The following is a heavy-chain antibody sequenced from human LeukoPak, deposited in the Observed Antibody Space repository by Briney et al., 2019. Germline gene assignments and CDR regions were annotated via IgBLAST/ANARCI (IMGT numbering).Heavy chain of an antibody. D-gene: IGHD3-16*02. V-gene: IGHV4-4*02. J-gene: IGHJ4*02. CDR2: IYHSGST. Sequence: SGTLSLTCAVSGGSISSGNWWSWVRQPPGKGLEWIGEIYHSGSTNYNPSLKSRVTISVDKSKNQFSLNLTSVTAADTAVYFCASWDGSSRDYWGQGTLVTVSS. CDR3: ASWDGSSRDY. CDR1: GGSISSGNW.